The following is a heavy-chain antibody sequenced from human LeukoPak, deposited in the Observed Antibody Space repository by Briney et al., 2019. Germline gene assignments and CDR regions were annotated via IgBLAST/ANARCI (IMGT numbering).Heavy chain of an antibody. J-gene: IGHJ4*02. V-gene: IGHV5-51*01. CDR2: IYPGDSYT. CDR1: GYNFTTNW. D-gene: IGHD6-19*01. Sequence: GESLKISCKGSGYNFTTNWIAWVRRMPGKGLEWMAIIYPGDSYTRYSPSFQGQVTISADKSISTAYLQWSSLKASDTAMYYCARLGGYSSGWFDYWGQGTLVTVSS. CDR3: ARLGGYSSGWFDY.